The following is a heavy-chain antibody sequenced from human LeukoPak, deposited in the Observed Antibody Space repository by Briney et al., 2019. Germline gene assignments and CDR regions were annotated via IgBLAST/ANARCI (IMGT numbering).Heavy chain of an antibody. J-gene: IGHJ3*02. CDR3: AKDQLGFDI. V-gene: IGHV3-30*04. D-gene: IGHD1-1*01. CDR1: GFTFSSYE. CDR2: ISYDGSNK. Sequence: PGGSLRLSCAASGFTFSSYEMNWVRQAPGKGLEWVAVISYDGSNKYYADSVKGRFTISRDNSKNTLYLQMNSLRAEDTAVYYCAKDQLGFDIWGQGTMVTVSS.